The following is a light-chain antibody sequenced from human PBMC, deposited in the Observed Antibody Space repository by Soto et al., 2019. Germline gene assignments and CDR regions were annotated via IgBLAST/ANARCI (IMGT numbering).Light chain of an antibody. CDR1: QSISSY. Sequence: DIQMTQSPSSLSASVGDRVTITCRASQSISSYLNWYQQKPGKAPKLLIYAASSLQSGVPSRFSGSGSGTAFTLTISSLQPEDFATYYCQQSDSTPLTFGGGNKVEIK. V-gene: IGKV1-39*01. CDR3: QQSDSTPLT. CDR2: AAS. J-gene: IGKJ4*01.